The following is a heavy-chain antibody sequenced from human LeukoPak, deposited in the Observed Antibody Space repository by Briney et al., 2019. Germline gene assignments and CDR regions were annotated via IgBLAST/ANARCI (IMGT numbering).Heavy chain of an antibody. CDR2: ISAYNGNT. CDR1: GHTFTSYG. CDR3: KYCSGGSCFFGDDAFDI. V-gene: IGHV1-18*01. J-gene: IGHJ3*02. D-gene: IGHD2-15*01. Sequence: ASVKVSCKASGHTFTSYGISWVRQAPGQGLEWMGWISAYNGNTNYAQKLQGRVTMTTDTSTSTAYMELRSLRSDDTAVYYCKYCSGGSCFFGDDAFDIWGQGTMVTVSS.